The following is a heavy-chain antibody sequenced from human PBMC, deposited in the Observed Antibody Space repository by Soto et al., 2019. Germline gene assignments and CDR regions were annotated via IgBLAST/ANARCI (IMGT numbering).Heavy chain of an antibody. CDR2: ISAYNGNT. D-gene: IGHD2-2*01. Sequence: ASVKVSCKASGYTFTSYGISWVRQAPGQGLEWMGWISAYNGNTNYAQKPQGRVTMTTDTSTSTAYMELRSLRSDDTAVYYCARGWGGYCSSTSCYGWFDPWGQGTLVTVSS. J-gene: IGHJ5*02. V-gene: IGHV1-18*01. CDR1: GYTFTSYG. CDR3: ARGWGGYCSSTSCYGWFDP.